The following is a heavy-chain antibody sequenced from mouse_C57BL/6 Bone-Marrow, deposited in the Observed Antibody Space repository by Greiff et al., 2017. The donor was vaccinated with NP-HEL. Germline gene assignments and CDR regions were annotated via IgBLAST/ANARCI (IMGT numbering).Heavy chain of an antibody. D-gene: IGHD1-1*01. CDR2: IYPRSGNT. Sequence: QVQLQQSGAELARPGASVELSCKASGYTFTSYGISWVKQRTGQGLEWIGEIYPRSGNTYYNEKFKGKATLTADKSSSTAYMELRSLTSEDSAVYFCARSRGSSYYWYFDVWGTGTTVTVSS. J-gene: IGHJ1*03. V-gene: IGHV1-81*01. CDR1: GYTFTSYG. CDR3: ARSRGSSYYWYFDV.